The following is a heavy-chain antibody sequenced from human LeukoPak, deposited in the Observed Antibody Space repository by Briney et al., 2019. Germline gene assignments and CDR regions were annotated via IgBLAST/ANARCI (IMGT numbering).Heavy chain of an antibody. J-gene: IGHJ5*02. CDR1: GGSISSYY. CDR3: GRGRRRGGKSNWFDP. Sequence: SEPLSLTCTVSGGSISSYYWRWLRQPPGKGLEGLGNNYYSGSTNYNPSLKSRVTISGDTPKNQFSLKLSSVSAADTAVYYCGRGRRRGGKSNWFDPWGQGNLVTVSS. CDR2: NYYSGST. V-gene: IGHV4-59*01.